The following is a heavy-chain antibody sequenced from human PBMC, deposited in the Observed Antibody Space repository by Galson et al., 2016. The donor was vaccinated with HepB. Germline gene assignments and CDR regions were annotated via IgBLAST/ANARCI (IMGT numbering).Heavy chain of an antibody. Sequence: SVKVSCKASGYTFTSYYMHWVRQAPGQGLEWMGIINHSGGSTSYAQKFQGRVTMTGDTSTSTVYIELSSLRSEDTAVYYCARSAYSGSYYGRDWFDPWGQGTLVTVSS. CDR1: GYTFTSYY. CDR2: INHSGGST. J-gene: IGHJ5*02. CDR3: ARSAYSGSYYGRDWFDP. D-gene: IGHD1-26*01. V-gene: IGHV1-46*01.